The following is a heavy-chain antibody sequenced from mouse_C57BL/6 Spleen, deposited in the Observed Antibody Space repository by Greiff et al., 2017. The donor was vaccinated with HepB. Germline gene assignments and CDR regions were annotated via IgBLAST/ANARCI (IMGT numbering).Heavy chain of an antibody. CDR1: GYSFTGYY. Sequence: EVQLQQSGPELVKPGASVKISCKASGYSFTGYYMHWVKQSSEKSLEWIGEINPSTGGTSYNQKFKGKATLTVDKSSSTAYMQLKSLTSEDSAVYYCAPIYYYGSSYTWFAYWGQGTLVTVSA. V-gene: IGHV1-43*01. CDR2: INPSTGGT. CDR3: APIYYYGSSYTWFAY. J-gene: IGHJ3*01. D-gene: IGHD1-1*01.